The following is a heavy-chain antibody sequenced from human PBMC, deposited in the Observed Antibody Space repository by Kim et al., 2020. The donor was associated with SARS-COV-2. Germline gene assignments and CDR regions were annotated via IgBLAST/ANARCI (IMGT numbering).Heavy chain of an antibody. CDR3: ARNCSSTSCYLGDY. Sequence: SETLTLTCAVYGGSFSGYYWSWIRQPPGKGLEWIGEINHSGSTNYNPSLKSRVTITVDTSKNQSSLKLSSVTAADTAAYYCARNCSSTSCYLGDYWGQGT. CDR2: INHSGST. D-gene: IGHD2-2*01. CDR1: GGSFSGYY. V-gene: IGHV4-34*01. J-gene: IGHJ4*02.